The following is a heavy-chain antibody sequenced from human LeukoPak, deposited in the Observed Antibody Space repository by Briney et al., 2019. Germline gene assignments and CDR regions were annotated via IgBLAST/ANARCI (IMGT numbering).Heavy chain of an antibody. Sequence: PGRSLRLSCASSGFTFDEYAMHWVRQAPGKGLEWVSVISWNSGSIGYADSVKGRFTISRDNAKNSLYLQMNSLRAEDTALYYCAKDIKGVRGVTFGEYFQHWGQGTLVTVSS. D-gene: IGHD3-10*01. V-gene: IGHV3-9*01. CDR3: AKDIKGVRGVTFGEYFQH. CDR2: ISWNSGSI. CDR1: GFTFDEYA. J-gene: IGHJ1*01.